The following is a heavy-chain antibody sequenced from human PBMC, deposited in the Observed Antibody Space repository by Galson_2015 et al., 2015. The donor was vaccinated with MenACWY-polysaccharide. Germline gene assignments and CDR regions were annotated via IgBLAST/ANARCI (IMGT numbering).Heavy chain of an antibody. V-gene: IGHV3-23*01. CDR1: GFTFTSYA. CDR3: AKDSTDFWSVAVLFDH. D-gene: IGHD3-3*01. CDR2: IRSNGANT. Sequence: SLRLSCAASGFTFTSYAMSWVRQAPGKGLEWVSAIRSNGANTYYADSVKGRFTISRDNSKNTLYLQMNSLRAEDTAVYYCAKDSTDFWSVAVLFDHWSQGSLLTVSS. J-gene: IGHJ5*02.